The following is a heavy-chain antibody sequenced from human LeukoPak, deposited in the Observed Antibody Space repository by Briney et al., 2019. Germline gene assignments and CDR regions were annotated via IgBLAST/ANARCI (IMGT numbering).Heavy chain of an antibody. J-gene: IGHJ4*02. CDR1: GFTFGDYA. V-gene: IGHV3-9*01. CDR2: ISWDGVTL. Sequence: GGSLRLSCAASGFTFGDYAMHWVRQVPGKGLEWVSGISWDGVTLGYVGSVKGRFTISRDNAKNSLYLQMNSLRTEDTAFYYCAKDIMGSSSWYAFDSWGQGTLVTVSS. D-gene: IGHD6-13*01. CDR3: AKDIMGSSSWYAFDS.